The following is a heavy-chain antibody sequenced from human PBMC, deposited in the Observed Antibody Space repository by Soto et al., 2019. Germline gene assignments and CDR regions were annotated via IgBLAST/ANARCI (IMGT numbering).Heavy chain of an antibody. J-gene: IGHJ5*02. CDR2: IYYSGST. D-gene: IGHD2-2*01. Sequence: SETLSLTCTVSGGSISSSSYYWGWIRQPPGKGLEWIGSIYYSGSTYYNPSLKSRVTISVDTSKNQFSLKLSSVTAADTAVYYCARVIDCSSTSCYFDWFDPWGQGTLVTVSS. CDR3: ARVIDCSSTSCYFDWFDP. CDR1: GGSISSSSYY. V-gene: IGHV4-39*01.